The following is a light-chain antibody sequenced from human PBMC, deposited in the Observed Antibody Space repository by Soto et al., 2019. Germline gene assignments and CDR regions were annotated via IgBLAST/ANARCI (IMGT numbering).Light chain of an antibody. J-gene: IGLJ1*01. CDR1: SSDVGGYNS. CDR3: SSYTTSISYV. CDR2: DVS. V-gene: IGLV2-14*03. Sequence: QSALTQPASVSGSPGQSITISCTGTSSDVGGYNSVSWYQQYPGKAPKLMIHDVSNRPSGVSDRFSGSESGNTASLTISGLQPEDEADYYCSSYTTSISYVFGSGTKLTVL.